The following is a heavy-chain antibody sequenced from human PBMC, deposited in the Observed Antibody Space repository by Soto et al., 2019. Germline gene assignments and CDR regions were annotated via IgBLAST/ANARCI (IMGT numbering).Heavy chain of an antibody. J-gene: IGHJ4*02. CDR1: GGSISSGGYS. CDR3: AREKYYYDSSGYLWDY. V-gene: IGHV4-30-2*05. D-gene: IGHD3-22*01. CDR2: IYHSGST. Sequence: SETLSLTCAVSGGSISSGGYSWSWIRQPPGKGLEWIGYIYHSGSTYYNPSLKSRVTISVDTSKNQFSLKLSSVTAADTAVYYCAREKYYYDSSGYLWDYWGQGTLVTVSS.